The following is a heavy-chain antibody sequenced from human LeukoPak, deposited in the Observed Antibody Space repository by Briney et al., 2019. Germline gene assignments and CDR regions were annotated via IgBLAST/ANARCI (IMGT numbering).Heavy chain of an antibody. CDR1: GFTFVNYA. D-gene: IGHD6-19*01. CDR2: VVGNGGTT. CDR3: AKARLSTGWAYNDY. J-gene: IGHJ4*02. Sequence: GGSLRLSCAASGFTFVNYAMSWVRQAPGKGLEWVSAVVGNGGTTFYADSVKGGFTISRDNSKNTVYLQIYSLRAEDTAVYYCAKARLSTGWAYNDYWGPGTPVTVSS. V-gene: IGHV3-23*01.